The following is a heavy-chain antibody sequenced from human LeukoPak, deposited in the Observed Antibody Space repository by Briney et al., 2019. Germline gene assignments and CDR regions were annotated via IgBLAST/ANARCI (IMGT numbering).Heavy chain of an antibody. D-gene: IGHD3-3*01. J-gene: IGHJ4*02. V-gene: IGHV4-4*07. CDR2: IYTSGST. Sequence: SETLSHTCTVSGGSISSYYWSWIRQPAGKGLEWIGRIYTSGSTNYNPSLKSRVTMSVDTSKNQFSLKLSSVTAADTAVYYCARDTSTTYYDLWSGYQAGGFDYWGQGTLVTVSS. CDR3: ARDTSTTYYDLWSGYQAGGFDY. CDR1: GGSISSYY.